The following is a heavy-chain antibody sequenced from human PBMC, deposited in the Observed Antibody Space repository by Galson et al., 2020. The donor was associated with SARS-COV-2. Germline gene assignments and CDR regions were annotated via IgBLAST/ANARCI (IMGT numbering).Heavy chain of an antibody. CDR1: GFTFGDYA. J-gene: IGHJ4*02. CDR3: TRVEGDYVWGSYRYTYDY. CDR2: IRSKAYGGTT. V-gene: IGHV3-49*03. D-gene: IGHD3-16*02. Sequence: GGSLRLSCTVSGFTFGDYAMSWFRQAPGKGLEWVGFIRSKAYGGTTEYAASVKGRFTISRDDSKSIAYLQMNSLKTEDTAVYYCTRVEGDYVWGSYRYTYDYWGQGTLVTVSS.